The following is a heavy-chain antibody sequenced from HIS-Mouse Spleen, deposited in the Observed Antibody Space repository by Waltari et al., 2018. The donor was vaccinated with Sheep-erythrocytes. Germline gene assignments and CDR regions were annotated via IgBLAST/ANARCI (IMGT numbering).Heavy chain of an antibody. V-gene: IGHV1-18*01. CDR3: ARFYGYFTRAFDI. CDR2: ISSDNGNT. Sequence: QVQLVQSGAEVNKPGASVKVSCKASGYTFTSYGISWVRQAPGQGLEWMGWISSDNGNTNYAQMLKGRVTMTADTSTSTAYMELRSLRSDDTAVYYCARFYGYFTRAFDIWGQGTMVTVSS. D-gene: IGHD4-17*01. J-gene: IGHJ3*02. CDR1: GYTFTSYG.